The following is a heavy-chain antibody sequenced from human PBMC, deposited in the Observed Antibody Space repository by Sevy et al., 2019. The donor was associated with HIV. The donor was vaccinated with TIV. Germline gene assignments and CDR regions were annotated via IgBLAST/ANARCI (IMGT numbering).Heavy chain of an antibody. CDR3: ASCYYYDSSGYPEWEYFQH. D-gene: IGHD3-22*01. J-gene: IGHJ1*01. CDR2: ISAYNGNT. V-gene: IGHV1-18*01. CDR1: GYTFTSYG. Sequence: ASVKVSCKASGYTFTSYGISWVRQAPGQGLEWMGWISAYNGNTNYAQKLQGRVTMTTDTSTSTAYMELRSLGSDDTAVYYCASCYYYDSSGYPEWEYFQHWGQGTLVTVS.